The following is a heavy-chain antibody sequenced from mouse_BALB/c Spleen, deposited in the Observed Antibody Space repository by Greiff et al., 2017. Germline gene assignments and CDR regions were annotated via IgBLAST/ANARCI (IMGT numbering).Heavy chain of an antibody. CDR3: ARQGYGFYWYFDV. CDR2: INSNGGST. J-gene: IGHJ1*01. Sequence: DVHLVESGGGLVQPGGSLKLSCAASGFTFSSYGMSWVRQTPDKRLELVATINSNGGSTYYPDSVKGRFTISRDNAKNTLYLQMSSLKSEDTAMYYCARQGYGFYWYFDVWGAGTTVTVSS. CDR1: GFTFSSYG. D-gene: IGHD1-2*01. V-gene: IGHV5-6-3*01.